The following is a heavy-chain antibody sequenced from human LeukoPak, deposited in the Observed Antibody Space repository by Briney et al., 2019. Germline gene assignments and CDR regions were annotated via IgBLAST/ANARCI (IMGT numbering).Heavy chain of an antibody. J-gene: IGHJ5*02. Sequence: PGGSLRLSCAASGFTFSSYWMHWVRQAPGKGLMWVSRINSDGSITTYADSVKGRFTVSRDNAKNTVYLQMNSLRAEDTAVYYCARVRATPSPHFDPWGQGTLVTVSS. CDR3: ARVRATPSPHFDP. D-gene: IGHD5-24*01. CDR2: INSDGSIT. CDR1: GFTFSSYW. V-gene: IGHV3-74*01.